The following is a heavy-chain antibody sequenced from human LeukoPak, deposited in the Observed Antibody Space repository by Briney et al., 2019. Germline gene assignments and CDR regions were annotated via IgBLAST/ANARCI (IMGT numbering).Heavy chain of an antibody. Sequence: GGSLRLSCAASGFTFRSYAMSWVRQAPGKGLERVAVISYDGSNKYYADSVKGRFTISRDNSKNTLYLQMNSLRAEDTAVYYCAREYYDFWSGYHNWFDPWGQGTLVTVSS. CDR1: GFTFRSYA. J-gene: IGHJ5*02. CDR2: ISYDGSNK. CDR3: AREYYDFWSGYHNWFDP. V-gene: IGHV3-30*03. D-gene: IGHD3-3*01.